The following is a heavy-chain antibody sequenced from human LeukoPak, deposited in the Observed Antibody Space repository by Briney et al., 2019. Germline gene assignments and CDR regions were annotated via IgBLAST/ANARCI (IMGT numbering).Heavy chain of an antibody. CDR3: VRDTARITIFGVAKYMDV. J-gene: IGHJ6*03. CDR1: GYTFIDYY. Sequence: GASVKVSCKASGYTFIDYYMHWVRQAPGQGLEWMGWINPNSGDTKYAQKFQGRVTMTRDTSISTAYLELSRLRSDDTAVYYCVRDTARITIFGVAKYMDVWGKGTTVTVSS. D-gene: IGHD3-3*01. CDR2: INPNSGDT. V-gene: IGHV1-2*02.